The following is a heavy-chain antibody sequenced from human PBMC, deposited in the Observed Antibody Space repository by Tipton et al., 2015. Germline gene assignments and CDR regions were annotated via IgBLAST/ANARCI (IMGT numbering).Heavy chain of an antibody. CDR2: ISFSDTT. J-gene: IGHJ6*02. CDR1: GGSVSSGSYY. Sequence: TLSLTCTVSGGSVSSGSYYWNWIRQPPGKGLEWIGYISFSDTTHYNPSLKSRITISLNTSKNQFSLKMSSVTAADTAVYFCARDLEHGMDVWGQGTTVTVS. V-gene: IGHV4-61*01. CDR3: ARDLEHGMDV.